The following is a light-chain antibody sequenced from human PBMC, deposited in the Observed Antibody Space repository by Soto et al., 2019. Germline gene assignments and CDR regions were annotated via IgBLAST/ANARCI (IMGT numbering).Light chain of an antibody. CDR1: QSVRSN. Sequence: DIVMTPSPATLSLSPGESTTLSCRASQSVRSNLGWYQQKPGQAPSLLIYGASTRATGIPDRFSGSGSATEFTLTISSLQSEDFAVYYCQQYSNWPRTFGQGTKVDIK. CDR2: GAS. V-gene: IGKV3-15*01. CDR3: QQYSNWPRT. J-gene: IGKJ1*01.